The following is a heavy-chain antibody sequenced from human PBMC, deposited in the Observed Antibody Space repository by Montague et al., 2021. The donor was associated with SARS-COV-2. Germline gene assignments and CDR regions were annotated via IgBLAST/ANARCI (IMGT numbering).Heavy chain of an antibody. CDR1: GFSFSNYA. D-gene: IGHD5-18*01. CDR3: VKWSSSYGSPNTGFFDS. Sequence: SLRLSCAASGFSFSNYAMTWVRQAPGKGLVWVSSITDRGTTYYADSVKGRLTISRDNSKNTLQLQMNNLRVEDMAVYRCVKWSSSYGSPNTGFFDSWGQGTLVTVSS. J-gene: IGHJ4*02. V-gene: IGHV3-23*01. CDR2: ITDRGTT.